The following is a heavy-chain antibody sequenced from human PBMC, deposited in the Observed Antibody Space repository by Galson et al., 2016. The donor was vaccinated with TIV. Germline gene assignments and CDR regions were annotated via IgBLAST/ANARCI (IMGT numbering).Heavy chain of an antibody. Sequence: ETLSLTCAVSDGSINSDIYYWAWIRQAPGKGLEWVGSVWHSGAMYQNPSLRSRLTMSVDTSKNEFSLKLGPVTAADTGVYSCALRRTDGFDPELYYGGLDVWGQGTTVTVSS. CDR2: VWHSGAM. V-gene: IGHV4-39*01. D-gene: IGHD3-10*01. J-gene: IGHJ6*02. CDR1: DGSINSDIYY. CDR3: ALRRTDGFDPELYYGGLDV.